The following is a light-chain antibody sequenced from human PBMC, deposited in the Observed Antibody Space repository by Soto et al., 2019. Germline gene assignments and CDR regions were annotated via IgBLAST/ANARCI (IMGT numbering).Light chain of an antibody. CDR2: DVS. V-gene: IGLV2-11*01. CDR3: SSYTSSMTNV. CDR1: SSDVGGYNY. J-gene: IGLJ1*01. Sequence: QSVLTQPRSVSGSPGQSVTISCTGTSSDVGGYNYVSWYQQHPGKAPKLMIYDVSKRPSGVSYRFSGSKSGNTASLTISGLQAADEADYFCSSYTSSMTNVFGSGTKVTV.